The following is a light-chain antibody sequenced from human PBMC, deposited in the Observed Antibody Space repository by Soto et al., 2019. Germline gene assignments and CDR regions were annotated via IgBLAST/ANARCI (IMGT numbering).Light chain of an antibody. CDR3: QQYGSSPIT. Sequence: ELVLTQSPGTLSLSPGERATLSCRASQSVSSSYLAWYQQRPGQAPRLLIYVASNRATGTPDRFSGSGSGTDFTLTISRLEPEDFAVYYCQQYGSSPITFGRGTRLEIK. V-gene: IGKV3-20*01. J-gene: IGKJ5*01. CDR2: VAS. CDR1: QSVSSSY.